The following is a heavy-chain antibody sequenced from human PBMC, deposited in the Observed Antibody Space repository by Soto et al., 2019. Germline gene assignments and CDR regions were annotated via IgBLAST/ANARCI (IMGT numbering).Heavy chain of an antibody. D-gene: IGHD3-10*01. V-gene: IGHV3-33*01. CDR2: IWYDGSNK. CDR3: AREGRGVIGHYYYGMDV. J-gene: IGHJ6*02. Sequence: QVQLVESGGGVVQPGRSLRLSCAASGFTFSSYGMHWVRQAPGKGLERVAVIWYDGSNKYYADSVKGRFTISRDNSKNTLYLQMNSLRAEDTAVYYCAREGRGVIGHYYYGMDVWGQGTTVTVSS. CDR1: GFTFSSYG.